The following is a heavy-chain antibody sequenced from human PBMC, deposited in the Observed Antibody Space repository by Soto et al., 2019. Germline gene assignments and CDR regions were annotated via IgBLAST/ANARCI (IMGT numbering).Heavy chain of an antibody. CDR1: GYALTEVS. CDR2: FDPEDGET. V-gene: IGHV1-24*01. CDR3: ARGLMGATPGYPDF. Sequence: VSVNGCWKVSGYALTEVSMDWGRQALGKGLEWMGGFDPEDGETIYAQKFQGRVTMTTDTSTSTAYMELRSLRYDDTAVFYCARGLMGATPGYPDFWGQGTLVTVSS. D-gene: IGHD1-26*01. J-gene: IGHJ4*02.